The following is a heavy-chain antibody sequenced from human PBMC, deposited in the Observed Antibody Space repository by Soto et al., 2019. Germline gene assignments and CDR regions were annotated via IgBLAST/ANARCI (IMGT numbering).Heavy chain of an antibody. CDR1: GGTFSSYT. CDR3: ATGPYYYYYMDV. Sequence: ASVKVSCKASGGTFSSYTISWVRQAPGQGLEWMGRIIPILGIANYAQKFQGRVTITADKSTSTAYMELSSPRSEDTAVYYCATGPYYYYYMDVWGKGTTVTVSS. V-gene: IGHV1-69*02. J-gene: IGHJ6*03. CDR2: IIPILGIA.